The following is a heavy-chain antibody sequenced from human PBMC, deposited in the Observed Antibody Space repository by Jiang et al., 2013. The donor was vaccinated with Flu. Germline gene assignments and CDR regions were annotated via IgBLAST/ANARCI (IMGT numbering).Heavy chain of an antibody. CDR2: IYPADSDT. D-gene: IGHD2-21*02. CDR3: ARQGEFAYCGGDCYSKGAIDY. J-gene: IGHJ4*02. V-gene: IGHV5-51*01. Sequence: WMGLIYPADSDTRYSPSFQGQVTISADKSISTAYLQWSSLKASDTAMYYCARQGEFAYCGGDCYSKGAIDYWGQGTLVTVSS.